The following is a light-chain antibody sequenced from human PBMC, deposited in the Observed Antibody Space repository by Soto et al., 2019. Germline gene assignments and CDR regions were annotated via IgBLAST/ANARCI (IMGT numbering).Light chain of an antibody. CDR1: SSNIGTSYG. CDR3: QSYDTSLSGWV. V-gene: IGLV1-40*01. CDR2: ADT. Sequence: QSALTQPPSVSGAPGQRVTISCTGSSSNIGTSYGVHWYQQLPGTAPTLLIVADTNRPSGVPERFSGSKSGTSASLAITGLQAEDEADYYCQSYDTSLSGWVFGGGTKVTVL. J-gene: IGLJ3*02.